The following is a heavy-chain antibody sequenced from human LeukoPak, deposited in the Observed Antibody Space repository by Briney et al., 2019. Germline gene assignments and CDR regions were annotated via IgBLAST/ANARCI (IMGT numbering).Heavy chain of an antibody. D-gene: IGHD6-6*01. V-gene: IGHV3-7*01. J-gene: IGHJ4*02. CDR3: SGGSSSKY. Sequence: GGSLRLSCAASEFTFSSYWMSWVRQAPGKGLEWVANIKQDGSEKYYVDSVKGRFTISRDNAKNSLYLQMNSLRAEDTAVYYCSGGSSSKYWGQGTLVTVSS. CDR1: EFTFSSYW. CDR2: IKQDGSEK.